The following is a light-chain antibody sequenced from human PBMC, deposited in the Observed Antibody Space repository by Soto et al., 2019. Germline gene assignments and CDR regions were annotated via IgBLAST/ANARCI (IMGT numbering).Light chain of an antibody. CDR2: DVS. CDR1: SSDVGYYNY. CDR3: SSYTSSSSTDVI. J-gene: IGLJ2*01. V-gene: IGLV2-14*01. Sequence: QSALTQPASVSGCPGQSITISCTGPSSDVGYYNYVSWYQQHPGKAPKLMIYDVSNRPSGVSNRFSGSKSGNTASLTISGLQAEDEADYYCSSYTSSSSTDVIFGGGTKLTVL.